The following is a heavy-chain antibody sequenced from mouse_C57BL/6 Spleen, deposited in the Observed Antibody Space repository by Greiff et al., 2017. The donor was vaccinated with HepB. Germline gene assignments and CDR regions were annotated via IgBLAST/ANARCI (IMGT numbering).Heavy chain of an antibody. Sequence: EVMLVESGGGLVQPKGSLKLSCAASGFTFNTYAMHWVRQAPGKGLEWVARIRSKSSNYATYYADSVKDRFTISRDDSQSMLYLQMNNLKTEDTAMYYCVRDRGYDGYWYFDVWGTGTTVTVSS. CDR2: IRSKSSNYAT. CDR3: VRDRGYDGYWYFDV. D-gene: IGHD2-3*01. CDR1: GFTFNTYA. J-gene: IGHJ1*03. V-gene: IGHV10-3*01.